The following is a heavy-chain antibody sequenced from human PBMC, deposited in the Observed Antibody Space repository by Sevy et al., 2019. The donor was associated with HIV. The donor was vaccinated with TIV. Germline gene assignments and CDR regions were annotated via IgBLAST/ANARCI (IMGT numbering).Heavy chain of an antibody. CDR1: GGSISGYY. CDR3: ARRGQLANSYYGMDV. CDR2: IYHSGSH. D-gene: IGHD3-10*01. V-gene: IGHV4-59*12. J-gene: IGHJ6*02. Sequence: SETLSLTCSVSGGSISGYYWSWIRQPPGKGLEWIGYIYHSGSHIYNPSLNSRVTISVDTAKTQFYLKLTSVTAADTAVYYCARRGQLANSYYGMDVWGQGTTVTVSS.